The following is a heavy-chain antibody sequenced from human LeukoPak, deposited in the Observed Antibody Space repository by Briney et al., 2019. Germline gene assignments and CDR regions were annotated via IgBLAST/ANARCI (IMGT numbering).Heavy chain of an antibody. CDR1: GFTFSSYV. Sequence: GGSLRLSCAASGFTFSSYVMHWVRQAPGKGLEWVAVISYDGSNKYYADSVKGRFTISRDNSKNTLNLQMNSLRAEDTAVYYCAKDRLPSYYYDRSGYEFDYWGQGTLVTVSS. J-gene: IGHJ4*02. D-gene: IGHD3-22*01. CDR3: AKDRLPSYYYDRSGYEFDY. V-gene: IGHV3-30*04. CDR2: ISYDGSNK.